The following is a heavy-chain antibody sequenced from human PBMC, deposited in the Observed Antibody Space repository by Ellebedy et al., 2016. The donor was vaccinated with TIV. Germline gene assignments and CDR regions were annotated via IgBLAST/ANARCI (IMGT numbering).Heavy chain of an antibody. Sequence: MPSETLSLTCTVSGGSISSSYFYWGWIRQPPGKGLDWIGSIYYSGSTYYNPSLKSRATISVQTSKNQFSLKLSSVTAADTAVYYCARQAYFFGSGSYFVDWGQGTLVTVSS. CDR1: GGSISSSYFY. CDR3: ARQAYFFGSGSYFVD. D-gene: IGHD3-10*01. V-gene: IGHV4-39*01. J-gene: IGHJ4*02. CDR2: IYYSGST.